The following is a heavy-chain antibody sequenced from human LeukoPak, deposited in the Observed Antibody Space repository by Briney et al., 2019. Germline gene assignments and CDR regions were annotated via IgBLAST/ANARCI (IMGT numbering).Heavy chain of an antibody. V-gene: IGHV1-69*13. CDR3: AREFLNLRYCSSTSCPGTFDY. Sequence: ASVKVSCKASGGTFSSYAISWVRQAPGQGLEWMGGIIPILGTANYAQKFQGRVTITADESTSTAYMELSSLRSEDTAVYYCAREFLNLRYCSSTSCPGTFDYWGQGTLVTVSS. D-gene: IGHD2-2*01. CDR2: IIPILGTA. CDR1: GGTFSSYA. J-gene: IGHJ4*02.